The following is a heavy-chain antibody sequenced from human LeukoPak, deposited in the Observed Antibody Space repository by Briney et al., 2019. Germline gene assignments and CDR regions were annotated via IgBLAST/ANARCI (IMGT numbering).Heavy chain of an antibody. CDR3: AKGPGSYYVYYFDY. CDR1: GFTFSSYE. Sequence: PGGSLRLSCAASGFTFSSYEMNWVRQAPGKGLEWVSYISSSGSTIYYADSVKGRFTISRDNAKNSLYLQMNSLRAEDTAVYYCAKGPGSYYVYYFDYWGQGTLVTVSS. CDR2: ISSSGSTI. J-gene: IGHJ4*02. D-gene: IGHD1-26*01. V-gene: IGHV3-48*03.